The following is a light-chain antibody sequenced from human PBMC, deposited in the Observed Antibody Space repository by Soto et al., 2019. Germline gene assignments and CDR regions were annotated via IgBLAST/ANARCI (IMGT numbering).Light chain of an antibody. CDR1: QSVSSSY. Sequence: EIVLTQSPGTLSLSPGERATLSCRAIQSVSSSYLAWHQQKPGQAPRLLIYGASSRATGIPDRFSGSGSGTDFTLTISRLEPEDFAVYYCQQYGSSPRTFGQGTKVDIK. V-gene: IGKV3-20*01. J-gene: IGKJ1*01. CDR3: QQYGSSPRT. CDR2: GAS.